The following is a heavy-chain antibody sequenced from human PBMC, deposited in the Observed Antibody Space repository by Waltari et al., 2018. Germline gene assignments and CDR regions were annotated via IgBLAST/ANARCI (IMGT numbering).Heavy chain of an antibody. Sequence: QVQLVQSGAEVKKPGSSVKVSCETSGGAFTKYAITWVRQAPGQGLEWMGGIIPFFNTTNSAPKFQDRLTITADASTNTAYMELSSLRSDDTAVYYCARDHYYGSGSYYDYWGQGTLVTVSS. J-gene: IGHJ4*02. V-gene: IGHV1-69*12. D-gene: IGHD3-10*01. CDR2: IIPFFNTT. CDR1: GGAFTKYA. CDR3: ARDHYYGSGSYYDY.